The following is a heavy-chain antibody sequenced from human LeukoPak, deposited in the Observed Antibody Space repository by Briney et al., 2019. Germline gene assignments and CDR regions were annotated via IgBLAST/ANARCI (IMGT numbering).Heavy chain of an antibody. CDR2: IYYSGST. CDR1: GDSISSSSYY. Sequence: SETLSLTCTVSGDSISSSSYYWGWIRQPPGKGLEWIGSIYYSGSTYYNPSLKSRVTISVDTSKNQFSLKLSSVTAADTAVYYCASSHRSNWNDVEVFDYWGQGTLVTVSS. CDR3: ASSHRSNWNDVEVFDY. D-gene: IGHD1-20*01. V-gene: IGHV4-39*01. J-gene: IGHJ4*02.